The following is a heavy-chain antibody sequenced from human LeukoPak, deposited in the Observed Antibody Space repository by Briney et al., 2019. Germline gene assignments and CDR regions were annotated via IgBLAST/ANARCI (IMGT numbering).Heavy chain of an antibody. D-gene: IGHD5-18*01. CDR3: ASTTWIQLWAFDY. J-gene: IGHJ4*02. CDR1: GGSISSGSYY. CDR2: IYTSGST. V-gene: IGHV4-61*02. Sequence: SGTLSLTCTVSGGSISSGSYYWSWIRQPAGKGLEWIGRIYTSGSTNYNPSLKSRVTISIDTSKSQFSLKLSSVTAADTAVYFCASTTWIQLWAFDYWGQGTLVTVSS.